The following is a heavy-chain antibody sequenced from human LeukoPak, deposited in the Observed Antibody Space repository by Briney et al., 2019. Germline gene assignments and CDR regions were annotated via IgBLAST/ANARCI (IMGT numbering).Heavy chain of an antibody. CDR1: GGSFSGYY. CDR2: INHSGGT. J-gene: IGHJ3*02. V-gene: IGHV4-34*01. CDR3: AREDGMEWLTDAFDI. Sequence: SETLSLTCAVYGGSFSGYYWSWIRQPPGKGLEWIGEINHSGGTNYNPSLKSRVTISVDTSKNQFSLKLSSVTAADTAVYYCAREDGMEWLTDAFDIWGQGTMVTVSS. D-gene: IGHD3-3*01.